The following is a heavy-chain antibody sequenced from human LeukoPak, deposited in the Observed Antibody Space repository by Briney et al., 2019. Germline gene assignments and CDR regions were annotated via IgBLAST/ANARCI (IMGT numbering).Heavy chain of an antibody. CDR2: INHSGST. CDR1: GGSFSGYY. Sequence: SPSETLSLTCAVYGGSFSGYYWSWIRQPPGKGLEWIGEINHSGSTNYNPSLRSRVTISVDTSKNQFSLKLSSVTAADTAVYYCARGTYFWSGYFTNWGQGTLVTVSS. J-gene: IGHJ4*02. CDR3: ARGTYFWSGYFTN. D-gene: IGHD3-3*01. V-gene: IGHV4-34*01.